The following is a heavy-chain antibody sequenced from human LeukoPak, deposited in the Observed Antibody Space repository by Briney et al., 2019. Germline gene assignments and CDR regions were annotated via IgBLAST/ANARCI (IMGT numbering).Heavy chain of an antibody. CDR1: GYSISSGYY. Sequence: SETLSLTCTVSGYSISSGYYWGWIRQPPGKGLEWIGSIYHGGSTYYNPSLKSRITISVDTSKNQFSLNLNSVIATDTAVYYCARGVDYFDTSGSATWGQGTLVTVSS. CDR2: IYHGGST. D-gene: IGHD3-22*01. CDR3: ARGVDYFDTSGSAT. J-gene: IGHJ5*02. V-gene: IGHV4-38-2*02.